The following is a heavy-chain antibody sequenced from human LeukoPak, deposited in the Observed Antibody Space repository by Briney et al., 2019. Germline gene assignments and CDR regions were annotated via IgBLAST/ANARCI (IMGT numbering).Heavy chain of an antibody. CDR2: IYHSGST. Sequence: AETLSLTCAVSGSSISSGYYWGWIRQPPGKGLEWIGSIYHSGSTYYNVSLKSRVTISVDTSKNQFSLKLSSVTAADTAVYYCASGPEAFDMWGQGTMVTVSS. CDR1: GSSISSGYY. CDR3: ASGPEAFDM. J-gene: IGHJ3*02. V-gene: IGHV4-38-2*01.